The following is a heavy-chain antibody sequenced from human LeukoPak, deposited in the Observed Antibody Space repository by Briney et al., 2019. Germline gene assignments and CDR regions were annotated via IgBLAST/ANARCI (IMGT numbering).Heavy chain of an antibody. CDR2: ISGSGGST. D-gene: IGHD2-2*01. CDR1: GFTFSSYA. CDR3: AKAVVPAAIAYYYYMDV. Sequence: PGGSLRLSCAASGFTFSSYAMSWVRQAPGKGLEWVSAISGSGGSTYYADSVKGRFTISRDNSKNTLYLQMNSLRAEDTAVYYCAKAVVPAAIAYYYYMDVWGKGTTVTVSS. J-gene: IGHJ6*03. V-gene: IGHV3-23*01.